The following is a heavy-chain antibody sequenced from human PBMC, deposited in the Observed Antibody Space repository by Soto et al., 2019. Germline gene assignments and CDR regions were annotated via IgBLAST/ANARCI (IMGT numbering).Heavy chain of an antibody. CDR1: GFSLSSYN. V-gene: IGHV3-21*01. J-gene: IGHJ3*01. Sequence: EVQLVESGGGLVKPGGSLRLSCAASGFSLSSYNMNWVRQTPGKSLEWVSSTIIYGNEIHYADSVEGRFTISRDNAXTXXYFQLTGLRVEDTAVYYCARGGPTTLTTTHGAFDLWGQGTRVTVSS. CDR3: ARGGPTTLTTTHGAFDL. D-gene: IGHD4-17*01. CDR2: TIIYGNEI.